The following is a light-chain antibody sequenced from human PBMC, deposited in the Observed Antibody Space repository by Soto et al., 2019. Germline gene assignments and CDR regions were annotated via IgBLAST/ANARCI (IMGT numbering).Light chain of an antibody. CDR1: QSVSSSY. CDR2: GAS. CDR3: QQYGISLT. V-gene: IGKV3-20*01. J-gene: IGKJ4*02. Sequence: EIVLTQSPGTLSLSPGERATLSCRASQSVSSSYLAWYQQKPGQAPRLLIYGASSRATGIPDRFSGSGSGTDFTQTISSLEPEDFAEYYCQQYGISLTLGGGTKVEIK.